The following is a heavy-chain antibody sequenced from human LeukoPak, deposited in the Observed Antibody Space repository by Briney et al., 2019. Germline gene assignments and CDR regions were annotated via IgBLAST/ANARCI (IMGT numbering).Heavy chain of an antibody. D-gene: IGHD3-22*01. V-gene: IGHV4-34*01. CDR2: INHSGST. CDR1: GGSISSYY. CDR3: ARIPITMIPYYFDY. J-gene: IGHJ4*02. Sequence: SETLSLTCTVSGGSISSYYWSWIRQPPGKGLEWIGEINHSGSTNYNPSLKSRVTISVDTSKNQFSLKLSSVTAADTAVYYCARIPITMIPYYFDYWGQGTLVTVSS.